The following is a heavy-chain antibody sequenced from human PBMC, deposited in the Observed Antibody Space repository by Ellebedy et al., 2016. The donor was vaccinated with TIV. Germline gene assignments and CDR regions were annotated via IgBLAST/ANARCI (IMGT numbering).Heavy chain of an antibody. D-gene: IGHD3-22*01. J-gene: IGHJ4*02. V-gene: IGHV3-23*02. CDR3: AKGVDYYEMTGDY. Sequence: GDSVKGRFTISRDNSKNTLYLQMNSLRAEDTAVYYCAKGVDYYEMTGDYWGQGTLVTVSS.